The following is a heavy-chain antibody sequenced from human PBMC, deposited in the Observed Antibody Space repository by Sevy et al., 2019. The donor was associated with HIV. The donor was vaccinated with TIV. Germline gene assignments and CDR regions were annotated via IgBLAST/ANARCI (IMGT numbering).Heavy chain of an antibody. V-gene: IGHV4-59*08. CDR3: AGENAWGRGYS. D-gene: IGHD1-26*01. CDR2: IYYNGHI. CDR1: GGSITSLY. Sequence: SETLSLTCTVSGGSITSLYWIWIRQPPGKGLEWIASIYYNGHINYNPSLKSRVTLSLHTSKNQFSLRLSSVTAADTAMYYCAGENAWGRGYSWGQGTLVTVSS. J-gene: IGHJ4*02.